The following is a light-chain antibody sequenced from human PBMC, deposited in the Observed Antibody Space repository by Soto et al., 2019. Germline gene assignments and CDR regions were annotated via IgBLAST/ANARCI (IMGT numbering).Light chain of an antibody. J-gene: IGKJ5*01. CDR1: QTISFS. V-gene: IGKV1-5*01. CDR2: AAS. CDR3: QQLFDSPIT. Sequence: DIQMTQSPSTLSASVGAIFTITCRASQTISFSLAWYQQKPGKAPKLRSDAASTLESWVPSRFSATVSGTEFRLTSTSLQPEDFATYYCQQLFDSPITFGQGTRLEIK.